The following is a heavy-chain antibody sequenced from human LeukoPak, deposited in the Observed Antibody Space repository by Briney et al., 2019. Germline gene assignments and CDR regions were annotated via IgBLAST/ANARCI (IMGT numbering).Heavy chain of an antibody. V-gene: IGHV3-11*01. CDR2: IRSSGRTM. J-gene: IGHJ4*02. D-gene: IGHD2-15*01. CDR1: EFSFSDYY. CDR3: ARAALTCGNSGCYYYFDF. Sequence: GGSLRLSCAASEFSFSDYYMSWIRQAPGKGLEWVSHIRSSGRTMYYTDSVKGRFTISRDNARSSLFLQMTRLRDDDTAVYYCARAALTCGNSGCYYYFDFWGQGIPVTVSS.